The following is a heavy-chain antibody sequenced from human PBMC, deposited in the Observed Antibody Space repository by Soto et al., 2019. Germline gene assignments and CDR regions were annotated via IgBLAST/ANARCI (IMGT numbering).Heavy chain of an antibody. D-gene: IGHD1-1*01. CDR1: GFTFSTYA. CDR2: ISFDGSNK. J-gene: IGHJ1*01. Sequence: QVQLVESGGGVVQPGRSLRLSCAASGFTFSTYAFHWVRQAPDKGLEWVTVISFDGSNKYYADSVKGRFTISRDSSKKTLYLQMNSLRAEDTAVYYCARDATVYNGIGYFRNWGQGTLVTVSS. CDR3: ARDATVYNGIGYFRN. V-gene: IGHV3-30-3*01.